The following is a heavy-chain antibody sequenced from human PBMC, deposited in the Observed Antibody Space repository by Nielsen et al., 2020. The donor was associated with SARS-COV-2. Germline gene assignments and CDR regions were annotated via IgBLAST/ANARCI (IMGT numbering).Heavy chain of an antibody. J-gene: IGHJ4*02. CDR2: IYTSGST. D-gene: IGHD5-18*01. Sequence: SETLSLTCTVSGGSISSGSYYWSWIRQPAGKGLEWIGRIYTSGSTNYNPSLKSRVTISVDTSKNQFSLKLSSVTAADTAVYYCARVPTAMKRGDFDYWGQGTLVTVSS. CDR1: GGSISSGSYY. V-gene: IGHV4-61*02. CDR3: ARVPTAMKRGDFDY.